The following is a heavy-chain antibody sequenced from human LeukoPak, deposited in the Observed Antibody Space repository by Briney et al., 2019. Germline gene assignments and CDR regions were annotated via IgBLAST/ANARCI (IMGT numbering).Heavy chain of an antibody. CDR1: GFTFSSYA. D-gene: IGHD3-22*01. CDR2: IQTDGSRT. CDR3: IKSAYYAGSGRYYDY. Sequence: GGSLRLSCAASGFTFSSYAMNWVRQAPGKGLVWVSRIQTDGSRTNYADSVEGRFTISRDNAKNTLYLQMNSLRVEDTAVYYCIKSAYYAGSGRYYDYWGQGTPVTVSS. J-gene: IGHJ4*02. V-gene: IGHV3-74*01.